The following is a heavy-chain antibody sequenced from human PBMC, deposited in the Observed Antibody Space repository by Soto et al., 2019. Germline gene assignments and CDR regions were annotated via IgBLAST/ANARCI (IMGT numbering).Heavy chain of an antibody. CDR2: IKQDGSEK. CDR1: GFTFSSYW. Sequence: GGSLRLSCAASGFTFSSYWMSWVRQAPGKGLEWVANIKQDGSEKYYVDSVKGRLTISRDNAKNSLYLQMNSLRAEDTAVYYCARGGNLYSGYDSDFDYWGQGTLVTVSS. V-gene: IGHV3-7*01. J-gene: IGHJ4*02. D-gene: IGHD5-12*01. CDR3: ARGGNLYSGYDSDFDY.